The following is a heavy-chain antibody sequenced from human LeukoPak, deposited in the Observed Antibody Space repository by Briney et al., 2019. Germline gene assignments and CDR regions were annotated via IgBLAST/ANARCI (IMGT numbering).Heavy chain of an antibody. CDR2: INPNSGGT. V-gene: IGHV1-2*02. CDR1: GYTFTGYY. Sequence: ASVKVSCKASGYTFTGYYMHWVRQAPGQGLEWMGWINPNSGGTNYAQKFQGRVTMTRDTSIGTAYMELSRLRSDDTAVYYCAGPGQWLVPDYYYGMDVWGQGTTVTVSS. D-gene: IGHD6-19*01. CDR3: AGPGQWLVPDYYYGMDV. J-gene: IGHJ6*02.